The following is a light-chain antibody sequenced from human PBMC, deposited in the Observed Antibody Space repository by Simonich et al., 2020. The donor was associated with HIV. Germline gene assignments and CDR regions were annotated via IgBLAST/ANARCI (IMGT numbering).Light chain of an antibody. CDR1: NIGSKS. V-gene: IGLV3-21*03. Sequence: SYVLTQPPSVSVAPGKTARITCGGNNIGSKSVHWYQQKPGQAPVLVVYDDSHRPSGIPERFSGSNSGNTATLTISRVEAADEADYSCQVWDTSSDHPRVFGGGTKLTVL. CDR3: QVWDTSSDHPRV. CDR2: DDS. J-gene: IGLJ2*01.